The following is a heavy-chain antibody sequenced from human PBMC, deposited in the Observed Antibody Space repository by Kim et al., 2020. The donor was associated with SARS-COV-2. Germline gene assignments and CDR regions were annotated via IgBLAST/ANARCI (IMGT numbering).Heavy chain of an antibody. V-gene: IGHV3-21*01. CDR2: ISSSSSYI. CDR3: ARDLTYSSSWYTSFYFQH. J-gene: IGHJ1*01. CDR1: GFTFSSYS. D-gene: IGHD6-13*01. Sequence: GGSLRLSCAASGFTFSSYSMNWVRQAPGKGLEWVSSISSSSSYIYYADSVKGRFTISRDNAKNSLYLQMNSLRVEDTAVYYCARDLTYSSSWYTSFYFQHWGQGTLVTVSS.